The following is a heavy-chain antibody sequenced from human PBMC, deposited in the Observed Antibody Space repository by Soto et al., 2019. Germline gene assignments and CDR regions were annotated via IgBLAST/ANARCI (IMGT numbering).Heavy chain of an antibody. V-gene: IGHV1-3*01. D-gene: IGHD3-22*01. CDR3: ARDFRKTYYYDSSGYPPGY. Sequence: GASVKVSCKASGYTFTSYAMHWVRQAPGQRLEWMGWINAGNGNTKYSQKFQGRVTITRDTSASTAYMELSSLRSEDTAVYYCARDFRKTYYYDSSGYPPGYWGQGTLVTVSS. J-gene: IGHJ4*02. CDR1: GYTFTSYA. CDR2: INAGNGNT.